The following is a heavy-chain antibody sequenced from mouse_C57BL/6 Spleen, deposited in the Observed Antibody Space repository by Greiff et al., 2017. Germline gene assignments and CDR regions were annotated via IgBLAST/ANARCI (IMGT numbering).Heavy chain of an antibody. CDR2: IYPGNGDT. V-gene: IGHV1-12*01. D-gene: IGHD1-1*01. J-gene: IGHJ2*01. CDR3: ARSTTVVATGGYFGY. CDR1: GYTFTSYN. Sequence: SGAELVRPGASVKMSCKASGYTFTSYNMHWVKQTPRQGLEWIGAIYPGNGDTSYNQKFKGKATLTVDKSSSTAYMQLSSLTSEDSAVYFCARSTTVVATGGYFGYWGQGTTLTVSS.